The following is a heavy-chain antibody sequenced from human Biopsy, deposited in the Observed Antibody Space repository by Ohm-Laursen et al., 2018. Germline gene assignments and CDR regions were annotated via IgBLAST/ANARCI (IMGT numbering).Heavy chain of an antibody. J-gene: IGHJ6*02. V-gene: IGHV1-46*01. D-gene: IGHD2-21*01. Sequence: ASVKVSCKASGYNFGNYYINWVRKVPGQGLEWLGVVNPVAEATMYAQKFQDRITLTRDASTNTVYMDLTGLTSEDTAVYYCARESPLRLGVCGAIRCFKEVFGMDVWGQGTTVIASS. CDR3: ARESPLRLGVCGAIRCFKEVFGMDV. CDR2: VNPVAEAT. CDR1: GYNFGNYY.